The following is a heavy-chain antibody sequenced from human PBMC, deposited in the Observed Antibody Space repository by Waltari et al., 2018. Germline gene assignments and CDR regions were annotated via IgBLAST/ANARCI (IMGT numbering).Heavy chain of an antibody. Sequence: QVQLQESGPGLLQPSETLSLNCGVSGYFLNPGFYWGWIRQSPGKGLEWIATIYHDGTTFYNPSLKSRVTISMDTSKNQFSLSLKSVTATDTAVYYCTRQVLGYCTSAACRRLESWGQGTPVTVSA. V-gene: IGHV4-38-2*01. CDR1: GYFLNPGFY. D-gene: IGHD2-2*03. J-gene: IGHJ4*02. CDR2: IYHDGTT. CDR3: TRQVLGYCTSAACRRLES.